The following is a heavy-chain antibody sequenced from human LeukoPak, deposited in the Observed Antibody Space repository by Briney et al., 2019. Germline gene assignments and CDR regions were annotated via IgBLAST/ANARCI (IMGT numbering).Heavy chain of an antibody. CDR1: GGSISSYY. V-gene: IGHV4-59*01. CDR2: IYYSGST. J-gene: IGHJ3*02. Sequence: SETLSLTCTVSGGSISSYYWSWIRQPPGKGLEWIGYIYYSGSTNYNPPLKSRVTISVDTSKNQFSLKLSSVTAADTAVYYCARGGLAYCGGDCPSDAFDIWGQGTMVTVSS. D-gene: IGHD2-21*02. CDR3: ARGGLAYCGGDCPSDAFDI.